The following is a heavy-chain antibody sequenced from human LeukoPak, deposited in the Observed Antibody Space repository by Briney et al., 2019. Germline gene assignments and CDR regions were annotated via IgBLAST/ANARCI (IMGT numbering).Heavy chain of an antibody. Sequence: ASVKVSCTVSGYTLTELSMHWVRQAPGKGLEWMRGFDPEDGETIYEQKFQGRVTMTTDTSTSTAYMELRSMRSDDTAVYYCARVYVAASGRSLDYWGQGTLVTVSS. CDR2: FDPEDGET. D-gene: IGHD6-13*01. V-gene: IGHV1-24*01. J-gene: IGHJ4*02. CDR1: GYTLTELS. CDR3: ARVYVAASGRSLDY.